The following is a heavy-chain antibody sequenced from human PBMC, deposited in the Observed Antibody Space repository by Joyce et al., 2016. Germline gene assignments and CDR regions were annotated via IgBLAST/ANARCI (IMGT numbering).Heavy chain of an antibody. CDR2: MESEGKRT. CDR1: EFMFSTYW. CDR3: SRGRGLDS. J-gene: IGHJ4*02. D-gene: IGHD2-15*01. V-gene: IGHV3-74*01. Sequence: EVQLVESGGGLVQPGGSLRLSCAASEFMFSTYWMHWVRQAPGKGLVWVSRMESEGKRTNYADAVKGRFTISRDNAKNTLYLQMNSLRAEDTGVYYCSRGRGLDSWGQGTLVIVSS.